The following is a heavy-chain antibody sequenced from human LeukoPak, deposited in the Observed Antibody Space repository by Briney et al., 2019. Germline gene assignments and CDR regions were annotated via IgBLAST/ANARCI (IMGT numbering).Heavy chain of an antibody. J-gene: IGHJ4*02. CDR1: GFTFSSYW. CDR3: AKDRSITMIVVEDYFDY. V-gene: IGHV3-74*01. D-gene: IGHD3-22*01. Sequence: GGSLRLSCVASGFTFSSYWMHWVRQDPRKGLVWVSRINGDGRNINYADSVRGRFTISRDNAKITLYLQMNSLRAEDTAVYYCAKDRSITMIVVEDYFDYWGQGTLVTVSS. CDR2: INGDGRNI.